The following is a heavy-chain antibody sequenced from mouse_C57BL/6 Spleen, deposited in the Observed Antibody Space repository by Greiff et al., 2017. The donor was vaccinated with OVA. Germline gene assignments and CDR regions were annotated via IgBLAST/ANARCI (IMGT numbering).Heavy chain of an antibody. V-gene: IGHV1-55*01. Sequence: QVQLKQPGAELVKPGASVKMSCKASGYTFTSYWITWVKQRPGQGLEWIGDIYPGSGSTNYNEKFKSKATLTVDTSSSTAYMQLSSLTSEDSAVYYCARSRVGYDVNYWGQGTTLTVSS. CDR2: IYPGSGST. D-gene: IGHD2-14*01. J-gene: IGHJ2*01. CDR3: ARSRVGYDVNY. CDR1: GYTFTSYW.